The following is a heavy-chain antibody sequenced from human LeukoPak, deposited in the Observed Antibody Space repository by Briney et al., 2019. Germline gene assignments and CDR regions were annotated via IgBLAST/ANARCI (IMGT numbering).Heavy chain of an antibody. CDR3: ARPAKSYSSGWYYFDY. J-gene: IGHJ4*02. V-gene: IGHV3-30-3*01. D-gene: IGHD6-19*01. CDR2: ISYDGSNK. Sequence: PGRSLRLSCAASGSTFSSYAMHWVRQAPGKGLEWVAVISYDGSNKYYADSVKGRFTISRDNSKNTLYLQMNSLRAEDTAVYYCARPAKSYSSGWYYFDYWGQGTLVTVSS. CDR1: GSTFSSYA.